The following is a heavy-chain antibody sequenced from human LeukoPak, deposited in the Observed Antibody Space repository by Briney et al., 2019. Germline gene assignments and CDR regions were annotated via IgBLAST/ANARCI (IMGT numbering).Heavy chain of an antibody. J-gene: IGHJ3*02. Sequence: ASVTVSCKASGYTFTGYYMHWVRQAPGQGLEWMGWINPNSGGTNYAQKFQGRVTMTRDTSISTAYMELSRLRSDDTAVYYCAREGGFGELLSLDIWGQGTMVTVSS. CDR2: INPNSGGT. CDR1: GYTFTGYY. CDR3: AREGGFGELLSLDI. V-gene: IGHV1-2*02. D-gene: IGHD3-10*01.